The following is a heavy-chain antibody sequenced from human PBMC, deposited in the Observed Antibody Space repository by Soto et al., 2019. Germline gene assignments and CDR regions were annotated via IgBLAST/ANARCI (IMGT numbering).Heavy chain of an antibody. CDR1: GFTFSSYS. D-gene: IGHD3-9*01. CDR2: ISSSSSYI. Sequence: EVQLVEYGGGLVKPGGSLRLSCAASGFTFSSYSMNWVRQAPGKGLEWVSSISSSSSYIYYADSVKGRFTISRDNAKNSLYLQMNSLRAEDTAVYYCARNRSQYYDILTNRPLDYWGQGTLVTVSS. CDR3: ARNRSQYYDILTNRPLDY. J-gene: IGHJ4*02. V-gene: IGHV3-21*01.